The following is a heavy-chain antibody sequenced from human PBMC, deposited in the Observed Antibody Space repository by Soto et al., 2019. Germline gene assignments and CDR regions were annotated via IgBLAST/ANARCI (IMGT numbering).Heavy chain of an antibody. Sequence: GSLRLSCAASGFTFSSYWMHWVRQAPGKGLVWVSRINSDGSSTSYADSVKGRFTISRDNAKNTLYLQMNSLRAEDTAVYYCARVAYCGGDCYSTNFDYWGQGTLVTVSS. D-gene: IGHD2-21*02. V-gene: IGHV3-74*01. CDR3: ARVAYCGGDCYSTNFDY. CDR2: INSDGSST. CDR1: GFTFSSYW. J-gene: IGHJ4*02.